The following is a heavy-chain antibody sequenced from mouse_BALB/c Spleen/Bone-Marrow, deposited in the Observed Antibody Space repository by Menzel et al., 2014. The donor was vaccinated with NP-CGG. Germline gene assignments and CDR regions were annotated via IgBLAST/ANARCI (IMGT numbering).Heavy chain of an antibody. Sequence: EVQLQQSGAELVKPGASVKLSCTASGFNIKDTYMHWVKQRPEQDLEWIGRIDPANGNTKYDPKFQGKATITADTSSNTAYLQLSSLTSEDTAVYYCARNGNYGAWFAYWGQGTLVTVSA. CDR1: GFNIKDTY. CDR2: IDPANGNT. CDR3: ARNGNYGAWFAY. V-gene: IGHV14-3*02. D-gene: IGHD2-1*01. J-gene: IGHJ3*01.